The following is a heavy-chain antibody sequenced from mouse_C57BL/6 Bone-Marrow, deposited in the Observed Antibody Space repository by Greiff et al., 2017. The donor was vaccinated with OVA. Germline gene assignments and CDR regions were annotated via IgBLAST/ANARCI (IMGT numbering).Heavy chain of an antibody. CDR1: GYTFTDYY. V-gene: IGHV1-19*01. CDR3: ASPPLPDGDY. CDR2: INPYNGGT. J-gene: IGHJ4*01. Sequence: EVKLQESGPVLVKPGASVKMSCKASGYTFTDYYMNWVKQSHGKSLEWIGVINPYNGGTSYNQKFKGKATLTVDKSSSTAYMELNSLTSEDSAVYYCASPPLPDGDYWGQGTSVTVSS. D-gene: IGHD2-1*01.